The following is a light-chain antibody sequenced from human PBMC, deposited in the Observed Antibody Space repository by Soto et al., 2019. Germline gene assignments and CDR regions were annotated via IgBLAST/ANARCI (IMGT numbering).Light chain of an antibody. CDR3: QQANSFPFT. CDR1: HNINSW. Sequence: DIQMTQSPSSVSASVGDRVTIACRASHNINSWLACYQQKPGRAPRFLIYAASSLQSGVPSRFSGSGSGTEFTLTITNLQPEDFATYFCQQANSFPFTFGPGTRVDIK. J-gene: IGKJ3*01. CDR2: AAS. V-gene: IGKV1-12*01.